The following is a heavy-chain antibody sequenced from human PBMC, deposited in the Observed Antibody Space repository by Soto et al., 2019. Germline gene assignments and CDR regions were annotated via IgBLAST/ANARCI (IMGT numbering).Heavy chain of an antibody. CDR3: ARGLGCSGGSCYSAGSYYYMDV. J-gene: IGHJ6*03. CDR2: INHSGST. D-gene: IGHD2-15*01. Sequence: SETLSLTCAVYGGSFSGYYWSWIRQPPGKGLEWIGEINHSGSTNYNPSLKSRVTISVDTSKNQFSLKLSSVTAADTAVYYCARGLGCSGGSCYSAGSYYYMDVWGKGTTVTVSS. CDR1: GGSFSGYY. V-gene: IGHV4-34*01.